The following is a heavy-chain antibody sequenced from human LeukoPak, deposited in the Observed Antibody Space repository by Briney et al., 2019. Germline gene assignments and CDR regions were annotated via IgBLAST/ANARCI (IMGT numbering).Heavy chain of an antibody. J-gene: IGHJ4*02. CDR3: ARNSNGMSN. CDR1: GFTFTNYG. V-gene: IGHV3-74*01. D-gene: IGHD2-8*01. CDR2: INSDGRST. Sequence: GGSLRLSCVASGFTFTNYGMMWVRQAPGKGLVWVSYINSDGRSTTYADSVKGRFTISRDNAKNTLCLQMSSLRAEDTAMYYCARNSNGMSNWGQGTLVIVSS.